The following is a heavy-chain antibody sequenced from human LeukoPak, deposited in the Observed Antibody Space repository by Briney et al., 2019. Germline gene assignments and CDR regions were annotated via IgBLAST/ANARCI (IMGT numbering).Heavy chain of an antibody. J-gene: IGHJ4*02. CDR1: GGSISSYY. V-gene: IGHV4-59*08. D-gene: IGHD6-13*01. Sequence: SETLSLTCTVSGGSISSYYWSWIRQPPGKGLEWIGYIYYSGSTNYNPSLKSRVTISVDTSKNQFSLKLSSVTAADTAVYYCARMGPLRYAAATNPFDYWGQGTLVTVSS. CDR3: ARMGPLRYAAATNPFDY. CDR2: IYYSGST.